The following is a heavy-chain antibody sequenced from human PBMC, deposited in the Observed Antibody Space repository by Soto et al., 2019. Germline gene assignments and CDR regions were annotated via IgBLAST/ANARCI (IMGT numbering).Heavy chain of an antibody. CDR2: ISYDGSNK. D-gene: IGHD4-17*01. J-gene: IGHJ6*02. CDR3: ARARDYDYHYSGMDV. V-gene: IGHV3-30*03. Sequence: QVQLVESGGAVVQPGRSLRLSCAASGFTFSNYGMHWVRQVPGKGLEWVAVISYDGSNKYYADSVKGRFTISRDNSKNTLYLQMNTLRPEDTGVYYCARARDYDYHYSGMDVWGQGTTVTVSS. CDR1: GFTFSNYG.